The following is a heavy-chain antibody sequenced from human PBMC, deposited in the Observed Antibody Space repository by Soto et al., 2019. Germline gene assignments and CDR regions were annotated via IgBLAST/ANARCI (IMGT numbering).Heavy chain of an antibody. D-gene: IGHD5-18*01. J-gene: IGHJ4*02. Sequence: QVQLVESGGGVVQPGRSLRLSCAASGFTFSSYGMHWVRQAPGKGLEWVAVISYDGSNKYYADSVKGRFTISRDNSKNTLYLQMNSLRADDTAVYYCAKDIRASTTWIQLWSAFDYWGQGTLVTVSS. CDR3: AKDIRASTTWIQLWSAFDY. CDR1: GFTFSSYG. CDR2: ISYDGSNK. V-gene: IGHV3-30*18.